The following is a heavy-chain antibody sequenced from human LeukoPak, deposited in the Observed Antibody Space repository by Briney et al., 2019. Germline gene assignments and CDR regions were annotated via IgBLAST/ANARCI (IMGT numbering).Heavy chain of an antibody. D-gene: IGHD3-22*01. CDR1: GFTSSSYS. CDR3: ARDLFPWNTMIVVVLDY. V-gene: IGHV3-21*01. J-gene: IGHJ4*02. CDR2: ISSSSSYI. Sequence: PGGSLRLSCAASGFTSSSYSMNWVRQAPGKGLEWVSSISSSSSYIYYADSVKGRFTISRDNAKNSLYLQMNSLRAEDTAVYYCARDLFPWNTMIVVVLDYWGQGTLVTVSS.